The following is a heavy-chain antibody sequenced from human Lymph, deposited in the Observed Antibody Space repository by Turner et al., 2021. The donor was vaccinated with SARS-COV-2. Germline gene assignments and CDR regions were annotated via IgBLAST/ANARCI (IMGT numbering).Heavy chain of an antibody. D-gene: IGHD2-21*02. J-gene: IGHJ4*02. CDR1: GFTFSSYS. Sequence: DVQLVESGGGLVKPGGSLRPSGAASGFTFSSYSMNWVRQAPGKGLEWVSSITFTSSYIYYADSVKGRFTISSDNAKTSLYLQMNSLRAEDTAVYYCARGPPDFPYYFDYWGQGTLVTVSS. CDR3: ARGPPDFPYYFDY. CDR2: ITFTSSYI. V-gene: IGHV3-21*01.